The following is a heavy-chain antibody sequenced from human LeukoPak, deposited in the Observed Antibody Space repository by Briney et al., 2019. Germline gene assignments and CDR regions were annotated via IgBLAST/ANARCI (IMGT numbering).Heavy chain of an antibody. CDR2: ISGSGGST. Sequence: GGSLRLSCAASGFTFSSYAMSWVRQAPGKGLEWVSAISGSGGSTYYADSVKGRFTISRDNSKNTLYLQMNSLRAEDTAVYYCAKQENRYNWNYSPFDYWGQGTLVTVSS. CDR1: GFTFSSYA. J-gene: IGHJ4*02. CDR3: AKQENRYNWNYSPFDY. V-gene: IGHV3-23*01. D-gene: IGHD1-7*01.